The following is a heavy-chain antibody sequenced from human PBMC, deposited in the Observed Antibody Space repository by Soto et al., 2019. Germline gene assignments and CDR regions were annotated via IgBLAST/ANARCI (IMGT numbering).Heavy chain of an antibody. V-gene: IGHV4-39*01. D-gene: IGHD6-13*01. CDR3: ARGGSSSWGGWFDP. CDR2: IYYSGST. Sequence: KTSETLSLTCTVSGGSISSSSYYWGWIRQPPGKGLEWIGSIYYSGSTSYNPSLKSRVTISVDTSKNQFSLKLSSVTAADTAVYYCARGGSSSWGGWFDPWGQGTLVTVSS. CDR1: GGSISSSSYY. J-gene: IGHJ5*02.